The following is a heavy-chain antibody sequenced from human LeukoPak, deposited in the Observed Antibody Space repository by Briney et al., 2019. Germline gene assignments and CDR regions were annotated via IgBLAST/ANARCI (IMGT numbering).Heavy chain of an antibody. CDR2: INHSGST. CDR1: GGSFSGYY. D-gene: IGHD3-16*02. CDR3: ARGWNVWGSYRYTHFDY. J-gene: IGHJ4*02. V-gene: IGHV4-34*01. Sequence: SETLSLTCAVYGGSFSGYYWSWIRQPPGKGLEWIGEINHSGSTNYNPSLKSRVTISVYTSKNQFSLKLSSVTAADTAVYYCARGWNVWGSYRYTHFDYWGQGTLVTVSS.